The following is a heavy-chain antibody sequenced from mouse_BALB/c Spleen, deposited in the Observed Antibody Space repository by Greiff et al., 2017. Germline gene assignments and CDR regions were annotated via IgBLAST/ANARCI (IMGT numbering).Heavy chain of an antibody. CDR2: IRSKSNNYAT. D-gene: IGHD2-3*01. CDR1: GFTFNTYA. J-gene: IGHJ1*01. V-gene: IGHV10-1*02. CDR3: VRQGDGSWYFDV. Sequence: EVKLMESGGGLVQPKGSLKLSCAASGFTFNTYAMNWVRQAPGKGLEWVARIRSKSNNYATYYADSVKDRFTISRDDSQSMLYLQMNNLKTEDTAMYYCVRQGDGSWYFDVWGAGTTVTVSS.